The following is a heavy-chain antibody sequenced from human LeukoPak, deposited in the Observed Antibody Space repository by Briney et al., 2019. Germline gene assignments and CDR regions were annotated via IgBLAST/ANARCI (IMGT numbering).Heavy chain of an antibody. CDR1: GFTFDDYA. Sequence: PGRSLRFSCAASGFTFDDYAMHWVRQAPGKGLEWVSGISWNSGNIGYADSVKGRFTISRDNAKNSLYLQMNSLRAEDTALYYCAKDGGDYYYYGMDVWGQGTTVTVS. CDR2: ISWNSGNI. D-gene: IGHD2-21*01. CDR3: AKDGGDYYYYGMDV. V-gene: IGHV3-9*01. J-gene: IGHJ6*02.